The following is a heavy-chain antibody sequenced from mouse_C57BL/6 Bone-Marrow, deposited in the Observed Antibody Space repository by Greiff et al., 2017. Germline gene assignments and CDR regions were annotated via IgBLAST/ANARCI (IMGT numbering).Heavy chain of an antibody. Sequence: EVKLMESGGGLVKPGGSLKLSCAASGFTFSSYAMSWVRQTPEERLEWVATISDGGSYTYYPDNVKGRITISRDNAKNNLYLQLSHLKSEDTAMYYCGRNITPGAMDDWGQGTSVTVSS. J-gene: IGHJ4*01. D-gene: IGHD1-1*01. CDR2: ISDGGSYT. V-gene: IGHV5-4*03. CDR1: GFTFSSYA. CDR3: GRNITPGAMDD.